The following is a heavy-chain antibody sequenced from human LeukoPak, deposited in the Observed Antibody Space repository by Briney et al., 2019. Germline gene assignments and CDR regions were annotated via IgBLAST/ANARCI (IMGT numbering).Heavy chain of an antibody. J-gene: IGHJ4*02. CDR3: AKDRYSYAFEYSDS. CDR2: ISNDGSKK. CDR1: GFTFSSYG. V-gene: IGHV3-30*18. Sequence: GGSLRLSCAASGFTFSSYGMHRVRQAPGKGLDWVAVISNDGSKKYYADSVKGRFTISRDNSKNTLSLQVSSLRTEDTAVYYCAKDRYSYAFEYSDSWGQGTLVTVSS. D-gene: IGHD5-18*01.